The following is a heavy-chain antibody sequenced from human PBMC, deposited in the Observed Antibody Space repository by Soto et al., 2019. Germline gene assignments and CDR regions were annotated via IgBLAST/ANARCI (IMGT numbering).Heavy chain of an antibody. J-gene: IGHJ5*02. CDR2: ISSNSAYI. CDR1: GFTFRSFT. D-gene: IGHD6-13*01. CDR3: TRDASRDSSARGWFDP. Sequence: GGSLRLSCAASGFTFRSFTMNWVRQAPGKGLEWVSTISSNSAYIYYTDALRGRFTISRDNAKNSLHLQMNSLRAEDTAVYYCTRDASRDSSARGWFDPWGPGTLVTVS. V-gene: IGHV3-21*01.